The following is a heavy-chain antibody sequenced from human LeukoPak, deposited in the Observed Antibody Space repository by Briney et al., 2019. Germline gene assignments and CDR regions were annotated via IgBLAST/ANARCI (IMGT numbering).Heavy chain of an antibody. CDR1: GFTFSSYS. J-gene: IGHJ6*03. CDR3: ARARGYCSSTSCLDSFYYMDV. V-gene: IGHV3-21*01. Sequence: GGSLRLSCAASGFTFSSYSMNWVRQAPGKGLEWVSSISSSSSYIYYADSVKGRFTISRDNAKNSLYLQMNSLRAEDTAVYYCARARGYCSSTSCLDSFYYMDVWGKGTTVTVSS. D-gene: IGHD2-2*01. CDR2: ISSSSSYI.